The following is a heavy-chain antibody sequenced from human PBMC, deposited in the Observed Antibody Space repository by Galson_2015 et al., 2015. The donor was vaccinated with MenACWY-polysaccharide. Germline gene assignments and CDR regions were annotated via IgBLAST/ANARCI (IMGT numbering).Heavy chain of an antibody. D-gene: IGHD2/OR15-2a*01. CDR2: ISYDATNK. CDR1: GFTFSSYA. CDR3: ARSYCDRTTCYGMDV. V-gene: IGHV3-30-3*01. Sequence: SLRLSCAASGFTFSSYAMHWVRQAPGKGLERVAVISYDATNKYYADSVKGRFTISRDNSNNALYLQMNSLGPEDTALYYCARSYCDRTTCYGMDVWGQGTLVTVSS. J-gene: IGHJ6*02.